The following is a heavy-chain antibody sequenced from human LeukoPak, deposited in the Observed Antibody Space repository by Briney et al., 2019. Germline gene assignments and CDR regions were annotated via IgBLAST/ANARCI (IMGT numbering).Heavy chain of an antibody. CDR2: IIPIFGTA. J-gene: IGHJ6*02. V-gene: IGHV1-69*01. CDR3: ARGKSSSWYYYYYGMDV. CDR1: GGTFSSYA. D-gene: IGHD6-13*01. Sequence: SVKVSCKASGGTFSSYAISWVRQAPGQGLEWMGGIIPIFGTANYAQKFQGRVTITADESTSTAYMELSSLRSEDTAVYYCARGKSSSWYYYYYGMDVWGQGTTVTVSS.